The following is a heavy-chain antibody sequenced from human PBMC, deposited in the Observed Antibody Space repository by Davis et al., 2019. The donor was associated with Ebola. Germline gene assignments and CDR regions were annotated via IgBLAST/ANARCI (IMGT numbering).Heavy chain of an antibody. CDR1: GYTFTDYY. Sequence: ASVKVSCKASGYTFTDYYIHWVRQAPGQGLEWMGWINPNGGDTNFVQKFQGRLAMTTDTSTSTAYMELRSLRSDDTAVYYCARAPYYDYIWGSYRKKYYFDYWGQGTLVTVSS. V-gene: IGHV1-2*02. J-gene: IGHJ4*02. D-gene: IGHD3-16*02. CDR2: INPNGGDT. CDR3: ARAPYYDYIWGSYRKKYYFDY.